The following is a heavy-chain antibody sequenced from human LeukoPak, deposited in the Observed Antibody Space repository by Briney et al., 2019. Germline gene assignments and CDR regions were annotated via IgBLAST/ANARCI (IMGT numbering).Heavy chain of an antibody. D-gene: IGHD4-23*01. Sequence: QTGGSLRLSCAASGFTFSDCYMSWIRQAPGKGLEWVSAISGSGGSTYYADSVKGRFTISRDNSKNTLYLQMNSLRAEDTAVYYCAKDRGDGNSLGYWGQGTLVTVSS. J-gene: IGHJ4*02. CDR1: GFTFSDCY. V-gene: IGHV3-23*01. CDR2: ISGSGGST. CDR3: AKDRGDGNSLGY.